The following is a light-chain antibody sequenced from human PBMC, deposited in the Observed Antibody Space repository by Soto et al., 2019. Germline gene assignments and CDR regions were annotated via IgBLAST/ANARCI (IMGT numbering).Light chain of an antibody. V-gene: IGLV1-44*01. CDR2: GNN. J-gene: IGLJ2*01. CDR1: GSSIGTNT. CDR3: AAWDGSLNNVL. Sequence: QSVLTQPPSASGTPGQRVTISCSGSGSSIGTNTVNWYRQLPVTAPKLPIYGNNQPPSGVPDRFSGSKSGTSASLAISGIQSEDEADYYCAAWDGSLNNVLFGGGTKLTVL.